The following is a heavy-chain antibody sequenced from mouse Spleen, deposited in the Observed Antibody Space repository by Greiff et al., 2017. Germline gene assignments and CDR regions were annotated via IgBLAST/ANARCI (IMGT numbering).Heavy chain of an antibody. CDR3: ARYDSSGYGAMDY. CDR1: GYTFTDYY. V-gene: IGHV1-76*01. CDR2: IYPGSGNT. J-gene: IGHJ4*01. D-gene: IGHD3-2*01. Sequence: VQLQQSGAELVRPGASVKLSCKASGYTFTDYYINWVKQRPGQGLEWIARIYPGSGNTYYNEKFKGKATLTAEKSSSTAYMQLSSLTSEDSAVYFCARYDSSGYGAMDYWGQGTSVTVSS.